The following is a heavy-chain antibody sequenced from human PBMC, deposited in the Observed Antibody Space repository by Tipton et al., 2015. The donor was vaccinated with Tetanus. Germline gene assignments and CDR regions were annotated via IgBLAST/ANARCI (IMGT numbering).Heavy chain of an antibody. Sequence: SLRLSCEGSGFTFSSYSMNWARQAPGKGLEWVSYISSTSTYIYYGDSMKGRITVSRDNAQNSLFLQVNNLRAEDTAIYYCASGSTLDYWGQGTLVTVSS. CDR1: GFTFSSYS. CDR3: ASGSTLDY. D-gene: IGHD1-7*01. J-gene: IGHJ4*02. V-gene: IGHV3-21*01. CDR2: ISSTSTYI.